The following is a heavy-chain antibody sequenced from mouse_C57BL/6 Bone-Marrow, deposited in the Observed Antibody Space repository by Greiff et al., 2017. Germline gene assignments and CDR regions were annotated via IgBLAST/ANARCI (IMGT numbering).Heavy chain of an antibody. V-gene: IGHV14-4*01. CDR2: IDPEIGDT. D-gene: IGHD2-3*01. CDR3: SSFDGNYFDF. J-gene: IGHJ2*01. Sequence: VQLQQSGAELVSPGASVKLSCTASGFNIKDDYIHWVKQRPEQGLEWIGWIDPEIGDTEYASKFQGKATIPSDTSSNTAYLQLSSLTSEDTAVYYCSSFDGNYFDFWGQGTPLTVAS. CDR1: GFNIKDDY.